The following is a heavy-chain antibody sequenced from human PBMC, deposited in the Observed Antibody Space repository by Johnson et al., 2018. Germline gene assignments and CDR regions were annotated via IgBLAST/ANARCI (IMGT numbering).Heavy chain of an antibody. J-gene: IGHJ3*02. D-gene: IGHD2-15*01. V-gene: IGHV1-45*02. CDR1: GYTFTYRF. CDR2: ITPFNGDT. CDR3: TRSSLGWHFRNAFDI. Sequence: QVQLVQSGAEVKKPGASVKVSCEASGYTFTYRFLHWVRQAPGQALEWMGCITPFNGDTNYAQKFQDRVTISRDRSMITVSMELSSLRSEDTAMYYCTRSSLGWHFRNAFDIWGPGTMVIVSS.